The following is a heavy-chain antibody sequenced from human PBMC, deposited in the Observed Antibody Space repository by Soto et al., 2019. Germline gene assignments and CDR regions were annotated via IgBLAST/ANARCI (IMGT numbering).Heavy chain of an antibody. Sequence: GGSLRLSCAASGFTFSNYGMHWVRQAPGKGLEWVAVISYDGSNKYYADSVKGRFTISRDNSKNTLYLQMNSLRAEDTAVYYCAKDGDPYSFYYYYGMDVWGQGTTVTVSS. J-gene: IGHJ6*02. V-gene: IGHV3-30*18. CDR3: AKDGDPYSFYYYYGMDV. CDR1: GFTFSNYG. CDR2: ISYDGSNK. D-gene: IGHD2-15*01.